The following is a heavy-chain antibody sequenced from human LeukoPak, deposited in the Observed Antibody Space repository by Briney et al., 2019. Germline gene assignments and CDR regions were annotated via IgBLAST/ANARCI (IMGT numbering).Heavy chain of an antibody. CDR1: GASINDANHY. J-gene: IGHJ4*02. V-gene: IGHV4-39*07. D-gene: IGHD6-13*01. Sequence: PSETLSLTCTVSGASINDANHYWGWIRQPPQKGLQWIASIYRANTYYSPSLKSRVTISLDTSKNQISLLLNSVTAADTAVYYCARYRPAAGYRFFDSWGQGTLATVSS. CDR3: ARYRPAAGYRFFDS. CDR2: IYRANT.